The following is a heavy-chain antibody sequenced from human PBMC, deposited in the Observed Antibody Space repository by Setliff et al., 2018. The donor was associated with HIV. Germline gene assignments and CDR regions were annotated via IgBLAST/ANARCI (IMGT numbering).Heavy chain of an antibody. CDR3: ARQGRALQTPRVGVEY. J-gene: IGHJ4*02. CDR1: GGSISSGSYY. D-gene: IGHD1-1*01. V-gene: IGHV4-61*09. Sequence: SETLSLTCTVSGGSISSGSYYWSWIRQPAGKGLEWIGHIYTSGSTNYNPSLKSRVTISVHTSKNQFSLKLSSVTAADTAVYYCARQGRALQTPRVGVEYWGQGMLVTVSS. CDR2: IYTSGST.